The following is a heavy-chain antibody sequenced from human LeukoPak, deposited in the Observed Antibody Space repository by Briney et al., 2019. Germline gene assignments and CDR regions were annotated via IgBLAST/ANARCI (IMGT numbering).Heavy chain of an antibody. J-gene: IGHJ3*02. V-gene: IGHV5-51*01. D-gene: IGHD5-24*01. CDR3: ARPVEMATISAFDI. Sequence: GGALKISCKGSGYSFTSYWIGWGRQMPGKGLEWMGIIYPGDSDTRYSPSFRDQGTISADKSISTAYLQWSSLKASDTAMYYCARPVEMATISAFDIWGQGTMVTVSS. CDR1: GYSFTSYW. CDR2: IYPGDSDT.